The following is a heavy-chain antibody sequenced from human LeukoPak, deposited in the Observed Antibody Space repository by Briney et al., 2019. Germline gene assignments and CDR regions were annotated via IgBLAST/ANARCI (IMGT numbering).Heavy chain of an antibody. CDR2: ISSNGGST. V-gene: IGHV3-64*01. CDR1: GFTFSSYA. CDR3: ARDPGESSNYYYYGMDV. D-gene: IGHD1-26*01. Sequence: GGSLRLSCAASGFTFSSYAMHWVRQAPGKGLEYVSAISSNGGSTYYANSVKGRFTISRDNSKNTLYLQMGSLRAEDMAVYYCARDPGESSNYYYYGMDVWGQGTTVTVSS. J-gene: IGHJ6*02.